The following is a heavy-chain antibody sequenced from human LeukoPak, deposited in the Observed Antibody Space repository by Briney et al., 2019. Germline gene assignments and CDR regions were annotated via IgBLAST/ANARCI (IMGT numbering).Heavy chain of an antibody. CDR1: GCTFSSYA. Sequence: SVKVSCKASGCTFSSYAISWVRQAPGQGLEWMGGIIPIFGTANYAQKFQGRVTITADKSTSTAYMELSSLRSDDTAVYYCARDERRLRYFDWLLSYDAFDIWGQGTMVTVSS. CDR2: IIPIFGTA. CDR3: ARDERRLRYFDWLLSYDAFDI. V-gene: IGHV1-69*06. J-gene: IGHJ3*02. D-gene: IGHD3-9*01.